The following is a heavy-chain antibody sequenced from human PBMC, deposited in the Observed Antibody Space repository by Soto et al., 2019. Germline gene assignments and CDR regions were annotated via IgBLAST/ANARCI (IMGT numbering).Heavy chain of an antibody. D-gene: IGHD2-21*02. V-gene: IGHV4-39*02. Sequence: SETLSLTCTVSGGSISSSSYFWGWIRQPPGKGLEWIGSIYYSGNTYYNPSLKSRVTISVDTSKNQFSLKLSSVTAADTAVYYCARDLWGYCGTDCYPLDVWGQGTTVTVSS. CDR2: IYYSGNT. CDR3: ARDLWGYCGTDCYPLDV. J-gene: IGHJ6*02. CDR1: GGSISSSSYF.